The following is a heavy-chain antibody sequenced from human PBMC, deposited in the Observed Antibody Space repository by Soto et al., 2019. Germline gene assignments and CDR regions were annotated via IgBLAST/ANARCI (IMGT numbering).Heavy chain of an antibody. CDR2: IRQDGSEK. CDR1: GFAFSTYA. Sequence: GGSLRLSCAASGFAFSTYAMTWVRQAPGKGLEWVSDIRQDGSEKYYVDSVKGRFTISRDNAKNSLYLQMNSLKASDTAMYYCARQAGYCSSTSCYVYYYYGMDVWGQGTTVTVSS. D-gene: IGHD2-2*01. V-gene: IGHV3-7*03. J-gene: IGHJ6*02. CDR3: ARQAGYCSSTSCYVYYYYGMDV.